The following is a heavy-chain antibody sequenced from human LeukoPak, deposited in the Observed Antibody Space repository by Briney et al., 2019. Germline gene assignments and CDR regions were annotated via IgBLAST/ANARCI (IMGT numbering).Heavy chain of an antibody. D-gene: IGHD3-22*01. V-gene: IGHV1-2*02. CDR3: ARDSDDSSGYYQTNTANWFDP. Sequence: ASVKVSCKASGYTFTGYYMHWVRQAPGQGLEWMGWINPNSGGTNYAQKFQGRVTMTRDASISTAYMELSRLRSDDTAVYYCARDSDDSSGYYQTNTANWFDPWGQGTLVAVSS. CDR1: GYTFTGYY. CDR2: INPNSGGT. J-gene: IGHJ5*02.